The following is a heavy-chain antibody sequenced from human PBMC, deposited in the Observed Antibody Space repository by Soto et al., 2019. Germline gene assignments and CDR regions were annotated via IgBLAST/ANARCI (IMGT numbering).Heavy chain of an antibody. J-gene: IGHJ4*02. Sequence: EVQLVESGGGLVQPGGSLRLSCAASGFTFSSYWMHWVRQAPGKGLVWVSRIYSDGSTTSYAGSVKGRFTISRDKGKNTLYLQMNSLRAEDRAVYYCARGTPYSGHDVDDYWGQGTMVTVSS. CDR2: IYSDGSTT. CDR3: ARGTPYSGHDVDDY. V-gene: IGHV3-74*01. D-gene: IGHD5-12*01. CDR1: GFTFSSYW.